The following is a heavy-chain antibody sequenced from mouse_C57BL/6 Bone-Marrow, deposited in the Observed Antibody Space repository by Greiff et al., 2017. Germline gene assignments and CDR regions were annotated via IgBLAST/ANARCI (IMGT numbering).Heavy chain of an antibody. Sequence: VQLQQSGPGLVKPSQSLSLTCSVTGYSITSGYYWNWIRQFPGNKLEWMGYISYDGSNNYNPSLKNRISITRDTSKNQFFLKLNSVTTEDTATYYCARGKLDYFDYWGQGTTLTVSS. CDR2: ISYDGSN. J-gene: IGHJ2*01. V-gene: IGHV3-6*01. CDR1: GYSITSGYY. CDR3: ARGKLDYFDY.